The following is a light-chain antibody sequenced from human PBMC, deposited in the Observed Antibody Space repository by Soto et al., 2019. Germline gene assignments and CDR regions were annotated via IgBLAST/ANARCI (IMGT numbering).Light chain of an antibody. V-gene: IGKV3-15*01. CDR3: QQYNNWGT. CDR2: GAS. J-gene: IGKJ1*01. Sequence: EIVMTQSPATLSVSPGERATLSCRASQSVTSNLAWYEQKPGKAPRLLIYGASNRATGIPARFSGSGSGTEFALTISSLESEDFAGYYCQQYNNWGTFGQGTKVEIK. CDR1: QSVTSN.